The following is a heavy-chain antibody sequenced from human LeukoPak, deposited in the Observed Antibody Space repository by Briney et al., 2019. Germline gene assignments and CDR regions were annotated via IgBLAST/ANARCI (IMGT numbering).Heavy chain of an antibody. Sequence: PGGSLRLSCAASGFTFSSYEMNWVRQAPGKGLEWVSYISSSGSTIYYADSVKGRFTISRDNAKTSLYLQMNSLRAEDTAVYYCARDGLGPLDYWGQGTLVTVSS. V-gene: IGHV3-48*03. CDR3: ARDGLGPLDY. CDR2: ISSSGSTI. CDR1: GFTFSSYE. J-gene: IGHJ4*02.